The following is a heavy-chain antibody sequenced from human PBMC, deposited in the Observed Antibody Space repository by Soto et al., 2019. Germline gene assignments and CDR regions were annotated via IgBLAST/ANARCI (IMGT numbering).Heavy chain of an antibody. CDR2: ISSGGTT. V-gene: IGHV3-66*01. CDR1: GFTVSSNY. D-gene: IGHD3-3*01. J-gene: IGHJ6*02. Sequence: GGSLRLSCVPSGFTVSSNYMNWVRQAPGKGLEWVSAISSGGTTYYADPVKGRFTVSRDNSKNTLYLQMNNLRAEDTAVYYCARVSFDYDVWRAPAPRKYYKGMDVWGQGTTVTVSS. CDR3: ARVSFDYDVWRAPAPRKYYKGMDV.